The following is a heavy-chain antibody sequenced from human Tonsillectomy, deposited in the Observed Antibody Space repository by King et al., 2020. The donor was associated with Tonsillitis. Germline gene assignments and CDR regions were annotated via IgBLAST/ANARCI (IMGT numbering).Heavy chain of an antibody. Sequence: VQLQQWGAGLLKPSETLSLTCAVYGGSFSGYYSSWFRQPPGKGLEWIGEINHSGSTNYNPSLKSRVTISGDTSKKQFSLQLSSVTAADTAVYYCARVDIVVVPAALSYFDLWGRGTLVTVSS. CDR2: INHSGST. D-gene: IGHD2-2*01. J-gene: IGHJ2*01. CDR3: ARVDIVVVPAALSYFDL. CDR1: GGSFSGYY. V-gene: IGHV4-34*01.